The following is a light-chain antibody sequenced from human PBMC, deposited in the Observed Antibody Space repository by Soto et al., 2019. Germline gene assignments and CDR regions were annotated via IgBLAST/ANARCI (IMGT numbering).Light chain of an antibody. CDR2: DVI. CDR1: SSDVGGYNY. J-gene: IGLJ2*01. CDR3: SSYTSSSTS. V-gene: IGLV2-14*01. Sequence: QSALTQPASVSGSPGQSITISCTGTSSDVGGYNYVSWYQQHPGKAPKIMIYDVINRHSGVYNRFSGSKSGNTASLTISGLQAEDEADYSCSSYTSSSTSFGGGTKLTVL.